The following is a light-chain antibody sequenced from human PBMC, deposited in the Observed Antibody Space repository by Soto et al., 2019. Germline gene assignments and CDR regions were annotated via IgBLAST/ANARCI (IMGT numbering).Light chain of an antibody. J-gene: IGKJ1*01. V-gene: IGKV1-6*01. CDR2: HAS. CDR3: LQDYNYPWT. Sequence: IQMTQSPSSLSASVGDRVTITCRASQSISNWLAWYQQKPGTAPKVLIYHASNLQSGVPSRFSGSGSGTDFTLTISSLQPEDFATYYCLQDYNYPWTFGQGNKVDIK. CDR1: QSISNW.